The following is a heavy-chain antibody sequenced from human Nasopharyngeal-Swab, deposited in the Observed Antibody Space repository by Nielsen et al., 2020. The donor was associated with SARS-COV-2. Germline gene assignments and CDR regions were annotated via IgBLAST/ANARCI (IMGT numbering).Heavy chain of an antibody. J-gene: IGHJ6*02. V-gene: IGHV3-30-3*02. Sequence: GGSLRLSCAASGFVFGNYAMQWVRPAPGKGLEWVAVISYEGSNKYYADSVKGRFTISRDNSGDTLYLEMHSLRTDDTAVYYCAKCLAYRYYYYGMGVWGPGTTVTVSS. CDR2: ISYEGSNK. D-gene: IGHD2-2*02. CDR3: AKCLAYRYYYYGMGV. CDR1: GFVFGNYA.